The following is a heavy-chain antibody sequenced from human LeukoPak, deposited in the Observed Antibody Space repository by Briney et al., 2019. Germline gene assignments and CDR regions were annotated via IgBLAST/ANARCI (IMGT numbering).Heavy chain of an antibody. J-gene: IGHJ4*02. Sequence: GASVKVSCKASGYTFTNYAMNWVRQAPGQGLEWMGIINPSGGSTSYAQKFHGRVTMTRDTSTSTVYMELSSLRSEDTAVYYCATRGGYSSGWAYWGQGTLVTVSS. CDR3: ATRGGYSSGWAY. D-gene: IGHD6-19*01. V-gene: IGHV1-46*01. CDR1: GYTFTNYA. CDR2: INPSGGST.